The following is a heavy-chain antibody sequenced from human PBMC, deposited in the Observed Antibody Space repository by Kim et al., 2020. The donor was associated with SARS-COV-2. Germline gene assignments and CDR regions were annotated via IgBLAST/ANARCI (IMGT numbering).Heavy chain of an antibody. CDR2: ISRDGSII. D-gene: IGHD3-22*01. Sequence: GGSLRLSCAASGFTLGDYAMNWVRQAPGKGLEWVSGISRDGSIIDYADSVKGRFTISRDNAKNSLYLQMNSLRAEDTALYYCAKDAYDSSGDSYDGFDYWGQGTLVTVSS. CDR1: GFTLGDYA. V-gene: IGHV3-9*01. J-gene: IGHJ4*02. CDR3: AKDAYDSSGDSYDGFDY.